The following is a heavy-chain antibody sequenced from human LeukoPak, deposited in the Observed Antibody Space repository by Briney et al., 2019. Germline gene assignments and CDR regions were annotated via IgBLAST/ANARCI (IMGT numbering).Heavy chain of an antibody. Sequence: ASVRVSCKASGYTFSYFGLNWVRQGPGQGLEWMGWISAYNGNTNYAQKLQGRVTMTTDTSTSTAYMELRSLRSDDTAVYYCARIYSYGEVFDYWGQGTLVTVSS. CDR1: GYTFSYFG. CDR2: ISAYNGNT. D-gene: IGHD5-18*01. J-gene: IGHJ4*02. CDR3: ARIYSYGEVFDY. V-gene: IGHV1-18*01.